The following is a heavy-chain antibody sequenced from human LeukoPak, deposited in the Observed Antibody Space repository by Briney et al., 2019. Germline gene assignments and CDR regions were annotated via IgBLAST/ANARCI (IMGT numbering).Heavy chain of an antibody. J-gene: IGHJ4*02. CDR3: ARVSNTGIQLWSPIFDY. CDR1: GYSFTGYY. CDR2: INPNSGGT. V-gene: IGHV1-2*06. Sequence: ASVKVSCKASGYSFTGYYMPWVRQAPGPGLEWMGRINPNSGGTNYSQKFPGKVTMTRDTSISTAYRELSRLRSDDTAVYYCARVSNTGIQLWSPIFDYWGQGTLVTVSS. D-gene: IGHD5-18*01.